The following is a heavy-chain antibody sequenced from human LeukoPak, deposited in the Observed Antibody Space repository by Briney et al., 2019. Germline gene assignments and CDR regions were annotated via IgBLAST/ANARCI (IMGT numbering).Heavy chain of an antibody. CDR2: ISSSGNTI. CDR3: ARGLYDFDY. Sequence: PGGSLRLSCAASGFTFSSYAMSWVRQAPGKGLEWVSYISSSGNTIYYADSVKGRFTISRDNAKNSLYLQMNSLRAEDTAVYYCARGLYDFDYWGQGTLVTVSS. CDR1: GFTFSSYA. J-gene: IGHJ4*02. V-gene: IGHV3-48*04. D-gene: IGHD5/OR15-5a*01.